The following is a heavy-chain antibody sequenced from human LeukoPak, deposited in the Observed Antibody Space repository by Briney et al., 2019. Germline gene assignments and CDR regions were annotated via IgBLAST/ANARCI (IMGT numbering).Heavy chain of an antibody. J-gene: IGHJ5*02. D-gene: IGHD6-13*01. Sequence: PSETLSLTCTVSGGSISSCYWSWIRQPPGKGLEWIGYIYYSGSTNYNPSLKSRVTISVDTSKNQFSLKLSSVTAADTAVYYCARQYSSSWVAWFDPWGQGTLVTVSS. CDR1: GGSISSCY. V-gene: IGHV4-59*01. CDR3: ARQYSSSWVAWFDP. CDR2: IYYSGST.